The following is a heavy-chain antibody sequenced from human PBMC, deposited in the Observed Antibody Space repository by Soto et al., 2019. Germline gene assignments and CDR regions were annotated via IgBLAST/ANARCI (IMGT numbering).Heavy chain of an antibody. CDR3: ARESAYDDILTGQTNTYYYYYMAV. J-gene: IGHJ6*03. V-gene: IGHV4-59*01. D-gene: IGHD3-9*01. Sequence: QVQLQESGPGLVKPSETLSLTCTVSGGAISSYYWSWIRQPPGKGLEWIGYIFYSGNTNHNPSLKSRVTISVDTPSNQFSMKLSSVTAAHTAVYYCARESAYDDILTGQTNTYYYYYMAVWGKGTTVTVSS. CDR1: GGAISSYY. CDR2: IFYSGNT.